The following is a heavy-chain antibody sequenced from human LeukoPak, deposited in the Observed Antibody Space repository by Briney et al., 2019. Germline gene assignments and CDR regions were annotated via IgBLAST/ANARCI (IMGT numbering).Heavy chain of an antibody. Sequence: SETLSLTCAVYGGSFSGYYWSWIRQPPGKGLEWIGEINHSGSTNYNPSLKSRVTISVDTSKNRFSLKLSSVTAADTAVYYCARDLPPTRGVPAAWFDPWGQGTLVTVSS. J-gene: IGHJ5*02. CDR3: ARDLPPTRGVPAAWFDP. V-gene: IGHV4-34*01. CDR1: GGSFSGYY. D-gene: IGHD2-2*01. CDR2: INHSGST.